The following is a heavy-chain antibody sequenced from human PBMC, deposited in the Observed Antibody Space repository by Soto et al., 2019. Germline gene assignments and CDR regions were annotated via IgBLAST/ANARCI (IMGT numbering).Heavy chain of an antibody. D-gene: IGHD5-12*01. V-gene: IGHV3-23*01. CDR3: ARDRGIVATGVGYYFDY. CDR2: ISGSGDTT. J-gene: IGHJ4*02. CDR1: GFSFSSYA. Sequence: GGSLILSCASSGFSFSSYAMRWVRQAPGKGLEWVSAISGSGDTTSYADSVKGRFTISRDNAQNSLYLQMNSLRVEDTAVYYCARDRGIVATGVGYYFDYWGQGTLVTVSS.